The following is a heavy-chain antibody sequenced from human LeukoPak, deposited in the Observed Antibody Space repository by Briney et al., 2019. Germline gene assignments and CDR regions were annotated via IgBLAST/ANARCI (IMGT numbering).Heavy chain of an antibody. CDR1: GGSISSHY. CDR3: ARVPALAVRSSYYYMDV. Sequence: PSETLSLTCTVSGGSISSHYWSWIRQPPGKGLEWIGYIYYSGSTNYNPSLKSRVTISVDTSKNQFSLKLSSVTAADTAVYYCARVPALAVRSSYYYMDVWGKGTTVTVSS. D-gene: IGHD3-3*01. J-gene: IGHJ6*03. CDR2: IYYSGST. V-gene: IGHV4-59*11.